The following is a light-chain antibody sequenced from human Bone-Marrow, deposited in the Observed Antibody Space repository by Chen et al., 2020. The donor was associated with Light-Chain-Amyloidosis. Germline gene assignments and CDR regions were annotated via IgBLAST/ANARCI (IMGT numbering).Light chain of an antibody. CDR1: SGSIATTY. CDR2: EDY. J-gene: IGLJ3*02. CDR3: QSYQGSSQGV. Sequence: NFMLTQPHPVSEFPGKTVIISCTRSSGSIATTYVQWYQQRPGISPTPVIYEDYQRPSGVPDRFSGSIDRSSNSTSLTSSGLKTEDEADYYCQSYQGSSQGVFGGGTKLTVL. V-gene: IGLV6-57*01.